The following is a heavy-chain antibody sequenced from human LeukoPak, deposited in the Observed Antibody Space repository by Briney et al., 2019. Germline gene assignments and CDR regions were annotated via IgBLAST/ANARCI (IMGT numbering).Heavy chain of an antibody. Sequence: ASVKVSCKASGYSFTSYYMHWVRQAPGQGLEWMGIINPSGGSTSYAQKFQGRVTMTRDTSTSTVYMELSSLRSEDTAVYYCARDYSVRRYYDSSGYSPDYWGQGTLVTVSS. CDR3: ARDYSVRRYYDSSGYSPDY. V-gene: IGHV1-46*01. J-gene: IGHJ4*02. CDR1: GYSFTSYY. CDR2: INPSGGST. D-gene: IGHD3-22*01.